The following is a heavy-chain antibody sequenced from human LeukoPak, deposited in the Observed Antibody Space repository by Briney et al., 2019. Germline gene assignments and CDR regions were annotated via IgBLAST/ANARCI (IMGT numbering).Heavy chain of an antibody. V-gene: IGHV3-48*01. CDR3: ARTLLGDFWSGYREAYDAFDI. CDR2: ISSSSSTI. J-gene: IGHJ3*02. Sequence: QPGGSLRLSCAASGFTFSSYSMNWVRQAPGKGLEWVSYISSSSSTIYYADSVKGRFTISRDNAKNSLYLQMNSLRAEDTAVYYCARTLLGDFWSGYREAYDAFDIWGQGTMVTVSS. D-gene: IGHD3-3*01. CDR1: GFTFSSYS.